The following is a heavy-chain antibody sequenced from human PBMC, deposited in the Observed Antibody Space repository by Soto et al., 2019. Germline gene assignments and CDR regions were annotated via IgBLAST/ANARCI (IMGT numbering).Heavy chain of an antibody. CDR2: IYSGGST. CDR1: GFTVSSNY. Sequence: EVQLVESGGGLVQPGGSLRLSCAASGFTVSSNYMSWVRQAPGKGLEWVPVIYSGGSTYYADSVQGRFTISRDNSKNTLYLQMNSLRAEDTAVYYCARAPGRSSGPDWGQGTPVTVSS. V-gene: IGHV3-66*01. CDR3: ARAPGRSSGPD. J-gene: IGHJ4*02. D-gene: IGHD1-26*01.